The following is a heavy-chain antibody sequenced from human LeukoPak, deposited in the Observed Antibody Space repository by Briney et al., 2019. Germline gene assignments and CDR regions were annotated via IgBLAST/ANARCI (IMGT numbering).Heavy chain of an antibody. V-gene: IGHV4-39*01. CDR3: ARTAPNYSNYVYYYYMDV. CDR1: GGSISSSTYY. D-gene: IGHD4-11*01. Sequence: PSETLSLTCTVSGGSISSSTYYWGWLRQPPGKGLEWIVSIYYSGSTYYNPSLKSRVTISVDTSKNQFSLKLSSVTAADTAVYYCARTAPNYSNYVYYYYMDVWGKGTTVTVSS. CDR2: IYYSGST. J-gene: IGHJ6*03.